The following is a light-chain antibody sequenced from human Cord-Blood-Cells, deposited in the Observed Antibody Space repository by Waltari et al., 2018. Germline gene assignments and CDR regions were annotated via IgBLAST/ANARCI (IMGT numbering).Light chain of an antibody. CDR1: ALPKQY. CDR2: KDS. Sequence: SYELTQPPSVSVSPGPPARITCSGDALPKQYAYWYQQKPGQAPVLVIYKDSERPSGITERFSGSSSGTTVTLTISGVQAEDEADYYCQSADSSGTYYVFGTGTKVTVL. J-gene: IGLJ1*01. CDR3: QSADSSGTYYV. V-gene: IGLV3-25*02.